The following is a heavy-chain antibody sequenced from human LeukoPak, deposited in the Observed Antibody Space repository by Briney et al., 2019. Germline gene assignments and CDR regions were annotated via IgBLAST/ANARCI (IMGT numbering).Heavy chain of an antibody. CDR2: SYPGDSDT. Sequence: GEYLKISCKGSGYSFSNFWIGWVRQMPGKGLEWMAISYPGDSDTRYSPSFQGQVTISADKSISTAYLQWSSLKASDTAMYYCARHGGAVAPDYFDYWGQGTLVTVSS. CDR1: GYSFSNFW. D-gene: IGHD6-19*01. CDR3: ARHGGAVAPDYFDY. J-gene: IGHJ4*02. V-gene: IGHV5-51*01.